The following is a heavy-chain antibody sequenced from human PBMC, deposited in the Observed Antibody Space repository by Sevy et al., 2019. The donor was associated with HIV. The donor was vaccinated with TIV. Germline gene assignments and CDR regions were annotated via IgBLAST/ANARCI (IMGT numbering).Heavy chain of an antibody. V-gene: IGHV3-66*01. J-gene: IGHJ4*02. D-gene: IGHD5-18*01. Sequence: GGSLRLSCAASGFPLSSYGMSWVRQAPGKGLEGVSVIHSDDTTYHADSVKDRFTISRDNFKNTLYLHMSSLRAEDTAVYYCARGKSGYGYALNYWGQGTLVTVSS. CDR3: ARGKSGYGYALNY. CDR2: IHSDDTT. CDR1: GFPLSSYG.